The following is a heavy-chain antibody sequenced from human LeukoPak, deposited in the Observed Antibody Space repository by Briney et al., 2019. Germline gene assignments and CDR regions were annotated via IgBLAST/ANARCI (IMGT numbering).Heavy chain of an antibody. CDR2: INHSGST. Sequence: KPSETLSLTCAVYGGSFSGYYWSWIRQPPGKGLEWIGEINHSGSTNYNPSLKSRVTISVDTSKNQFSLKLSSVTAADTAVYYCARVRAGYSSGQVFDYWGQGTLVTVSS. D-gene: IGHD6-19*01. J-gene: IGHJ4*02. CDR3: ARVRAGYSSGQVFDY. V-gene: IGHV4-34*01. CDR1: GGSFSGYY.